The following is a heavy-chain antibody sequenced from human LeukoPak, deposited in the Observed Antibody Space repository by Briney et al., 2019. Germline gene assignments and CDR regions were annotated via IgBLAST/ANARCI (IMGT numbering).Heavy chain of an antibody. V-gene: IGHV4-34*01. D-gene: IGHD3-3*01. CDR3: ARGGTYYDLWSGDY. Sequence: SETLSLTCAVYGGSFSGYYWTWIRQPPGKGLEWIGEINHSGSTNYNPSLKSRVTISVDTSKNQFSLKLSSVTAADTAMYYCARGGTYYDLWSGDYWGQGTLVTVSS. CDR1: GGSFSGYY. J-gene: IGHJ1*01. CDR2: INHSGST.